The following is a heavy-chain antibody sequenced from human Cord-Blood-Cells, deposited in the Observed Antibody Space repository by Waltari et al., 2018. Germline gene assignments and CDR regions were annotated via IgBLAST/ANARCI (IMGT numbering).Heavy chain of an antibody. V-gene: IGHV3-74*01. D-gene: IGHD7-27*01. CDR3: ARDLAGDKGDAFDI. CDR1: GFTFSSYW. J-gene: IGHJ3*02. CDR2: INSDGSST. Sequence: EVQLVESGGGVVQPGGSLRLSCAASGFTFSSYWLTWVRQAPGKGLVWVSRINSDGSSTSYADSVKGRFTISRDNAKNTLYLQMNSLRAEDTAVYYCARDLAGDKGDAFDIWGQGTMVTVSS.